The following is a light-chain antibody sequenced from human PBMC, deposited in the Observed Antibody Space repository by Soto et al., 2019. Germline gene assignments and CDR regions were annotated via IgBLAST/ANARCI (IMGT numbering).Light chain of an antibody. Sequence: QSALTQPASVSGSPGQSITMSCTGTSSDVGSYNFVSWYQQHPGKAPKLMIYEGSKRPSGVSDRFSGSKSGNTASLTISGLQAEDEADYYCCSYAGSSTWVFGGGTKLTVL. CDR2: EGS. CDR1: SSDVGSYNF. CDR3: CSYAGSSTWV. V-gene: IGLV2-23*01. J-gene: IGLJ3*02.